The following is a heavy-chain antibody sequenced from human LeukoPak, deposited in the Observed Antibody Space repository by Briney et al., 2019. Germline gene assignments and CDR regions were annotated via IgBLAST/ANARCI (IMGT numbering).Heavy chain of an antibody. CDR3: ARDTYRFFDL. CDR1: GFTFSTYW. CDR2: IKEDGSDK. V-gene: IGHV3-7*01. Sequence: GSLRLSCAASGFTFSTYWMGWVRQAPGKGLEWVADIKEDGSDKYSVDSVEGRFTISRDNAKNSLYLQMNSLRAEDTAVYYCARDTYRFFDLWGRGTLVTVSS. J-gene: IGHJ2*01.